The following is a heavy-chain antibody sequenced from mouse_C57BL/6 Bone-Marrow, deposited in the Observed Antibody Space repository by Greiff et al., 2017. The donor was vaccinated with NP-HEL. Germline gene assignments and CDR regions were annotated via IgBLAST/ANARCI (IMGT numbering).Heavy chain of an antibody. CDR1: GYAFSSSW. V-gene: IGHV1-82*01. CDR3: ARRGSCYAWYYDV. CDR2: IYPGDGDT. D-gene: IGHD1-1*01. Sequence: QVQLQQSGPELVKPGASVKISCKASGYAFSSSWMNWVKQRPGQGLEWIGRIYPGDGDTNYNGKFKGKATLTADKSSSTAYMDLSILTSEDSAVYFCARRGSCYAWYYDVWGTGTTVTVSS. J-gene: IGHJ1*03.